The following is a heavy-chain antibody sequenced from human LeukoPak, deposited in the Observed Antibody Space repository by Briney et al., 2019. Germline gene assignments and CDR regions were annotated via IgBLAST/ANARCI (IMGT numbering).Heavy chain of an antibody. CDR1: GGTFSSYA. CDR3: ARAAVGSYYDSSGYYFPFDY. Sequence: SVKVSCKASGGTFSSYAISWVRQAPGQGLEWMGGIIPIFGTANYAQKFQGRVTITTDESTSTAYMELSSLRSEDTAVYYCARAAVGSYYDSSGYYFPFDYWGQGTLVTVSS. CDR2: IIPIFGTA. D-gene: IGHD3-22*01. V-gene: IGHV1-69*05. J-gene: IGHJ4*02.